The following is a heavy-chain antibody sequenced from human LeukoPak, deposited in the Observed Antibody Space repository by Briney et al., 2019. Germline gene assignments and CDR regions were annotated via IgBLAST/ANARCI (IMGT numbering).Heavy chain of an antibody. Sequence: SVKVSCKASGGTFSSYAISWVRQAPGQGLEWMGRIIPILGIANYAQKFQGRVTTTADKSTSTAYMELSSLRSEDTAVYYCARDLDYYDSSGYEEYYFDYWGQGTLVTVSS. V-gene: IGHV1-69*04. CDR2: IIPILGIA. J-gene: IGHJ4*02. CDR3: ARDLDYYDSSGYEEYYFDY. CDR1: GGTFSSYA. D-gene: IGHD3-22*01.